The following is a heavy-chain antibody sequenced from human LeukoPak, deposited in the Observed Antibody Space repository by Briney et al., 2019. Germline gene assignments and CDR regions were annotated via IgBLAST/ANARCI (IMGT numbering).Heavy chain of an antibody. CDR1: GGSISSYY. CDR3: ASMITFGGVIETFDY. D-gene: IGHD3-16*02. Sequence: SETLSLTCTVSGGSISSYYWSWIRQPPGKGLEWIGYIYYSGSTNYNPSLKSRVTISVDTSKNQFSLKLSSVTAADTAVYYCASMITFGGVIETFDYWGQGTLVTVSS. CDR2: IYYSGST. J-gene: IGHJ4*02. V-gene: IGHV4-59*08.